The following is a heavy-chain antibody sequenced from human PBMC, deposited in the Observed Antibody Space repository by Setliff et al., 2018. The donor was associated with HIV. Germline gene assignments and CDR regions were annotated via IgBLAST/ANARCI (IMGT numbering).Heavy chain of an antibody. CDR3: ARGLSFYDPGGFDY. D-gene: IGHD3-22*01. V-gene: IGHV4-4*09. CDR1: DGSISSYY. J-gene: IGHJ4*02. Sequence: SETLSLTCTVSDGSISSYYWSWIRQPPGKGLEWIGYIYTSGSTNYNPSLKSRVTISVDTSKNQFSLKLSSVTAADTAVYYCARGLSFYDPGGFDYWGQGTLVTVS. CDR2: IYTSGST.